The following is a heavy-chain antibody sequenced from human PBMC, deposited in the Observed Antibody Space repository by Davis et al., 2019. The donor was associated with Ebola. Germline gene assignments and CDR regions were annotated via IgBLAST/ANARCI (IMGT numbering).Heavy chain of an antibody. V-gene: IGHV4-59*01. CDR3: ARTPQYTSYGSYFDY. D-gene: IGHD1-26*01. J-gene: IGHJ4*02. CDR1: GGSFSGYY. Sequence: SETLSLTCAVYGGSFSGYYWTWIRQSPGKGLEWIGNIYYGGTTNYNPSLKSRVTISGDTSKNQFSLNVNSVTAADTAMYYCARTPQYTSYGSYFDYWGQGALVTVSS. CDR2: IYYGGTT.